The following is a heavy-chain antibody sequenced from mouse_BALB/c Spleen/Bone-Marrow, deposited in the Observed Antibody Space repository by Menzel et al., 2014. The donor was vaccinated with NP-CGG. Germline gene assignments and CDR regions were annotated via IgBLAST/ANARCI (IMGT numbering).Heavy chain of an antibody. D-gene: IGHD2-12*01. Sequence: EVMLVESGGGLVKLGGSLKLSCAASGFTFSSYYMSWVRQTPEKRLELVAAINSNGGSTYYPDTVKGRFTISRDNAKNTLYLQMSSPKSGDTALYYCARLGNDDAMDYWGQGTSVTVSS. CDR3: ARLGNDDAMDY. CDR1: GFTFSSYY. J-gene: IGHJ4*01. V-gene: IGHV5-6-2*01. CDR2: INSNGGST.